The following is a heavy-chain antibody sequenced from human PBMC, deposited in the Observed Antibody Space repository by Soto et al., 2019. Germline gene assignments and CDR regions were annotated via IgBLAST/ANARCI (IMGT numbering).Heavy chain of an antibody. CDR3: ATSTIMGLEVAGHFDN. CDR2: MYTRGSA. J-gene: IGHJ4*01. CDR1: GGSITESH. Sequence: QVQLQESGPGLVKPSETLSLTCSVSGGSITESHWSWIRQPVGKGLEWIGRMYTRGSATYNPSLKSRVNLSLAASTNEFSLKVRSVTAADTAVYYCATSTIMGLEVAGHFDNWGQGILVTVSS. V-gene: IGHV4-4*07. D-gene: IGHD3-16*01.